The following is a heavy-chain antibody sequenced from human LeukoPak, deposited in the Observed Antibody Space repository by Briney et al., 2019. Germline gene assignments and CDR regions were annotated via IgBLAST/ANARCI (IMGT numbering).Heavy chain of an antibody. CDR3: ARAVYGGNFLGY. J-gene: IGHJ4*02. CDR2: IYYSGSP. CDR1: GGSISSYY. D-gene: IGHD4-23*01. V-gene: IGHV4-59*01. Sequence: SETLSLTCTVSGGSISSYYWSWIRQPPGKGLEWIGYIYYSGSPNYNPSLKSRVTISVDTSKNQFSLKLSSVTAADTAVYYCARAVYGGNFLGYWGQGTLVTVSS.